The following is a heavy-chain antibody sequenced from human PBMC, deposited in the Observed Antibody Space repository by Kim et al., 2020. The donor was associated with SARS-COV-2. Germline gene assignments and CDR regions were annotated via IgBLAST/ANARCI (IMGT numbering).Heavy chain of an antibody. D-gene: IGHD5-18*01. CDR2: ISSNGGST. CDR3: VKDRGYSYGLHVLRADY. Sequence: GGSLRLSCSASGFTFSSYAMHWVRQAPGKGLEYVSAISSNGGSTYYADSVKGRFTISRDNSKNTLYLQMSSLRAEDTAVYYCVKDRGYSYGLHVLRADYWGQGTLVTVSS. V-gene: IGHV3-64D*09. CDR1: GFTFSSYA. J-gene: IGHJ4*02.